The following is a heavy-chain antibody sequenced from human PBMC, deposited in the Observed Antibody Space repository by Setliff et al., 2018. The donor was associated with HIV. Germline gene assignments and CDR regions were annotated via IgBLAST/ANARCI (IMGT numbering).Heavy chain of an antibody. J-gene: IGHJ4*02. V-gene: IGHV1-46*01. CDR3: ARDGNLYTTSITAGPYYFDF. CDR2: INPSDGRT. CDR1: GYTSTNYY. Sequence: ASVKVSCKASGYTSTNYYMHWVRQAPGQGLEWMGIINPSDGRTSYAQKFQGRVTMTRDTSTSTVYMEVSSLRSEDTAVYYCARDGNLYTTSITAGPYYFDFWGQGTLVTVSS. D-gene: IGHD6-13*01.